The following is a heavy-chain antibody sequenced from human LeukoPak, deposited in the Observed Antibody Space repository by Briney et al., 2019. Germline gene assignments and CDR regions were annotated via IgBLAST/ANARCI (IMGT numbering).Heavy chain of an antibody. D-gene: IGHD6-19*01. V-gene: IGHV3-33*01. CDR1: GFTFSRYA. CDR2: LWSDGSNE. J-gene: IGHJ4*02. Sequence: PGGSLRLSCAASGFTFSRYAMHWVRQAPGQGLEWVAVLWSDGSNEYYADSVKGRFTISRDNSKNTLYLQMNSLRAEDTAVYHCARAYSIGWYYFDYWGQGTQVTVSS. CDR3: ARAYSIGWYYFDY.